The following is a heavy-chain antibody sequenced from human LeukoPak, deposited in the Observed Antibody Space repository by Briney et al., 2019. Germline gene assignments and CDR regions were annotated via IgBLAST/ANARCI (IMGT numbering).Heavy chain of an antibody. D-gene: IGHD6-13*01. CDR2: ISNSSSYI. Sequence: PGGSLRLSCAASGFTFSSYSMNWVRQAPGKGLEWVSSISNSSSYIYYADSVKGRFTISRDNAKNSLYLQMNSLRAEDTAVYYCAGFSYSSSWNPFDPWGQGTLVTVSS. CDR3: AGFSYSSSWNPFDP. V-gene: IGHV3-21*01. CDR1: GFTFSSYS. J-gene: IGHJ5*02.